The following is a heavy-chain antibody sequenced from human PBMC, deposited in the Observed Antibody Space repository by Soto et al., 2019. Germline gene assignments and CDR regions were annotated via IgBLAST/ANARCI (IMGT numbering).Heavy chain of an antibody. CDR1: GGSISSSSYY. V-gene: IGHV4-39*01. CDR2: IYYSGST. CDR3: ARPGVHCTNGVCSYTFDY. D-gene: IGHD2-8*01. Sequence: PSETLSLTCTVSGGSISSSSYYWGWIRQPPGKGLEWIGSIYYSGSTYYNPSLKSRVTISVDTSKNQFSLKLSSVTAADTAVYYCARPGVHCTNGVCSYTFDYWGQGTLVTVSS. J-gene: IGHJ4*02.